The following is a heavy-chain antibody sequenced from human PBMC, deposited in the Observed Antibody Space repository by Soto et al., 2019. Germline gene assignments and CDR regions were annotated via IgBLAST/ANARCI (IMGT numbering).Heavy chain of an antibody. CDR1: GYTFTGYY. CDR2: INPNSGGT. Sequence: ASVKVSCKASGYTFTGYYMHWVRQAPGQGLEWMGWINPNSGGTNYAQKFQGWVTMTRDTSISTAYMELSRLRSDDTAVYYCARELYWNSTEGFDYWGQGTLVTVSS. V-gene: IGHV1-2*04. CDR3: ARELYWNSTEGFDY. D-gene: IGHD1-7*01. J-gene: IGHJ4*02.